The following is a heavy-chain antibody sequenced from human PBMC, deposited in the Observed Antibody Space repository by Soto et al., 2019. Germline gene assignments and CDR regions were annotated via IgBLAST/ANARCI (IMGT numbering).Heavy chain of an antibody. D-gene: IGHD3-3*01. Sequence: SETLSLTCTVSGGSISSSSYYWGWIRQPPGKGLEWIGSSYYSGSTYYNPSLKSRVTISVDTSKNQFSLKLSSVTAADTAVYYCAIATLNYDFWSGYYGGFDYWGQGTLVTVSS. CDR2: SYYSGST. V-gene: IGHV4-39*01. J-gene: IGHJ4*02. CDR3: AIATLNYDFWSGYYGGFDY. CDR1: GGSISSSSYY.